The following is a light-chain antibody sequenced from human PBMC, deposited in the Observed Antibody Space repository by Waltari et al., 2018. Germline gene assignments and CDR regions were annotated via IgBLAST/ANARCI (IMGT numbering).Light chain of an antibody. J-gene: IGKJ2*01. CDR3: QQYYSTPYT. Sequence: VMTQSPPSLSVTLGQPASIACWSSQSLVYSDGNTYLYWFQQKPGQPPKLLISWAATRVSGVPDRFSGSGSGTDFTLTISSLQAEDVAVYYCQQYYSTPYTFGQGTKLEIK. CDR2: WAA. CDR1: QSLVYSDGNTY. V-gene: IGKV4-1*01.